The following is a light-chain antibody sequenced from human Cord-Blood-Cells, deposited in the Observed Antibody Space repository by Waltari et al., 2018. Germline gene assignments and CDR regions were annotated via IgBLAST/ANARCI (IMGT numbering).Light chain of an antibody. CDR3: QQYNSYSGT. CDR2: DAS. CDR1: QSISSW. V-gene: IGKV1-5*01. J-gene: IGKJ2*01. Sequence: DIQMTQSPSTLSASVGDRFTITCRDSQSISSWLAWYQQKPGKAPKLLIYDASSLESGVPSRFSGSGSGTECTLTISSLQPDDFATYYCQQYNSYSGTFGQGTKLEIK.